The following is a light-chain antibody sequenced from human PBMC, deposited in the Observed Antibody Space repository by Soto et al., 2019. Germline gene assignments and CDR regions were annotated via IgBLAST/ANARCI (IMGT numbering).Light chain of an antibody. CDR1: RCYCGSYNL. CDR3: CSYAGSSTFEV. V-gene: IGLV2-23*02. CDR2: EVS. Sequence: QSVLTQPASVSGSALHSITISGTGTRCYCGSYNLVSWYQQPPGQAPKRMIYEVSKRPSGVSNRFSGSKSGNTASLTISGLQAEDEADYYCCSYAGSSTFEVFGTGTKVTVL. J-gene: IGLJ1*01.